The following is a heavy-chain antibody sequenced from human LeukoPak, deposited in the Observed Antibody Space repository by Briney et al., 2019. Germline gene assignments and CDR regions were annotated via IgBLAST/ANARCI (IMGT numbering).Heavy chain of an antibody. CDR1: GFSLSTSGVG. CDR2: LYWDDDK. J-gene: IGHJ5*02. D-gene: IGHD2-15*01. V-gene: IGHV2-5*02. CDR3: AHRRPYCSGGSCYGWFDP. Sequence: ESGPTLVSPTQTLTLTCTFSGFSLSTSGVGVGWIRQPPGKAQEWLALLYWDDDKRYSPSLKSRLTITKDTSKNQVVLTMTNMDPVDTATYYCAHRRPYCSGGSCYGWFDPWGQGTLVTVSS.